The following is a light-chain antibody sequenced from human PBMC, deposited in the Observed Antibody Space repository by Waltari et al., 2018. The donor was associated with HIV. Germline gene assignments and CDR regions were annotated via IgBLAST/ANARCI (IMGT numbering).Light chain of an antibody. Sequence: DIVMTQSPLSLPVPPGESASISCRSSQSLLPRNGNNYLDWYLQKPGQSPQLLITLGSKRAAGVPGRFSGSGSGTAFTLKISRVEAEDVGVYYCMQALQTPPSYTFGQGTKVEIK. CDR1: QSLLPRNGNNY. CDR3: MQALQTPPSYT. CDR2: LGS. J-gene: IGKJ2*01. V-gene: IGKV2-28*01.